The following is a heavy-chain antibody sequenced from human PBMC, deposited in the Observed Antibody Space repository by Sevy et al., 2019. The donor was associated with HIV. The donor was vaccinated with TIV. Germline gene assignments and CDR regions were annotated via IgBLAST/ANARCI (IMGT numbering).Heavy chain of an antibody. V-gene: IGHV3-23*01. CDR1: GFTFSTYA. CDR2: ISGSGISI. D-gene: IGHD3-22*01. CDR3: AKELPGYQYDSSDNLDT. J-gene: IGHJ5*02. Sequence: GGSLRLSCAASGFTFSTYAMSWVRQAPGKGLEWVSGISGSGISIYYAGSVKGRFTISRDNSKNTLILQMNSLRAEDTAIYYCAKELPGYQYDSSDNLDTWGQGRLVTVSS.